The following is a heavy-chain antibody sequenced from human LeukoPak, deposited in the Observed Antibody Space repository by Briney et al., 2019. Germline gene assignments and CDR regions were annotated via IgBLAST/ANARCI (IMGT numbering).Heavy chain of an antibody. Sequence: GGSLRLSCAASGFTFSSYEMNWVRQAPGNGLEWVSYISSSGTTIYYADSVKGRFTISRDNAKNSLYLQMNSLRAEDTAVYYCARDPQDYYYMDVWGKGTTVTVSS. CDR1: GFTFSSYE. CDR3: ARDPQDYYYMDV. CDR2: ISSSGTTI. J-gene: IGHJ6*03. V-gene: IGHV3-48*03.